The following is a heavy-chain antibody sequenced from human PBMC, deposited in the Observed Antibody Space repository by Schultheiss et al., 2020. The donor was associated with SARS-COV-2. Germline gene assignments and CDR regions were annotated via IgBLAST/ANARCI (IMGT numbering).Heavy chain of an antibody. CDR3: ARDRYCSGGSCYSVMG. CDR2: IYYSGST. V-gene: IGHV4-39*07. J-gene: IGHJ4*02. CDR1: GGSISSSSYH. Sequence: SQTLSLTCTVSGGSISSSSYHWGWIRQPPGKGLEWIGSIYYSGSTYYNPSLKSRVTISVDTSKNQFSLKLSSVTAADTAVYYCARDRYCSGGSCYSVMGWGQGTLVTVSS. D-gene: IGHD2-15*01.